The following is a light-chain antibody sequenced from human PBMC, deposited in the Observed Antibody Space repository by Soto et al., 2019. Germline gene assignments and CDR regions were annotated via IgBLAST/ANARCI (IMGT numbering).Light chain of an antibody. CDR3: QQYNGYTET. V-gene: IGKV1-5*03. Sequence: DIQLTQSPSILSASIGDRVILTCRAIQPIKRWLAWYQQKPGKAPKLLIHQASSLQGGVPSRFAGSGSGTQFTLTIRSLQPEDSATYHCQQYNGYTETFGEWTKVEIK. CDR2: QAS. J-gene: IGKJ1*01. CDR1: QPIKRW.